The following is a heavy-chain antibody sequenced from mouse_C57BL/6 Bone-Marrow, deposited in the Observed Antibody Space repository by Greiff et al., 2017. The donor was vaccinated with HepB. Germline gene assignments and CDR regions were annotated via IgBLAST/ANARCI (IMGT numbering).Heavy chain of an antibody. CDR3: ARKNYYYGSRGAMDY. J-gene: IGHJ4*01. CDR2: IWSGGST. V-gene: IGHV2-2*01. CDR1: GFSLTSYG. Sequence: VHLVESGPGLVQPSQSLSITCTVSGFSLTSYGVHWVRQSPGKGLEWLGVIWSGGSTDYNAAFISRLSISKDNSKSQVFFKMNSLQADDTAIYYCARKNYYYGSRGAMDYWGQGTSVTVSS. D-gene: IGHD1-1*01.